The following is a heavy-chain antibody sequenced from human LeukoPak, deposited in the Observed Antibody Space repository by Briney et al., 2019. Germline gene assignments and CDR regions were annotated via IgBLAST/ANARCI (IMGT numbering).Heavy chain of an antibody. CDR3: ARGTLDTAMVHYYYYYYMDV. CDR1: GGTFSSYA. CDR2: IIPIFGTA. V-gene: IGHV1-69*13. J-gene: IGHJ6*03. D-gene: IGHD5-18*01. Sequence: ASVKVSCKASGGTFSSYAISWVRQAPGQGLEWMGGIIPIFGTANYAQRFQGRVTITADESTSTAYMELSSLRSEDTAVYYCARGTLDTAMVHYYYYYYMDVWGKGTTVTVSS.